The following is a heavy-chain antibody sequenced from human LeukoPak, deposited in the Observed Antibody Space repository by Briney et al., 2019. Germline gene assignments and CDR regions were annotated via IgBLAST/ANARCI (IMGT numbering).Heavy chain of an antibody. Sequence: GGSLRLSCAASGFPFSSYDMNWVRQSTGRGLEWVSAITSAGNTYYADSVKGRFTISRDSSKNTLYLQMNSLRTEDTAVYYWAKGGGPHHLPTDCWGQGILVT. J-gene: IGHJ4*02. D-gene: IGHD3-16*01. CDR2: ITSAGNT. CDR1: GFPFSSYD. CDR3: AKGGGPHHLPTDC. V-gene: IGHV3-23*01.